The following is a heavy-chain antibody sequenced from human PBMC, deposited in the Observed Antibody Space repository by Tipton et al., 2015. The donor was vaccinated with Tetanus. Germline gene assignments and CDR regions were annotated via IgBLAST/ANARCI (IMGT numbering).Heavy chain of an antibody. V-gene: IGHV4-34*09. D-gene: IGHD3-16*02. J-gene: IGHJ4*02. CDR3: ARGSGELSFARAGFDY. CDR1: DGSFSGYY. CDR2: IYYSGST. Sequence: TLSLTCAVYDGSFSGYYWSWIRQPPGKGLEWIGYIYYSGSTYYNPSLKSRVTISVDTSKNQFSLKLSSVTAADTAVYYCARGSGELSFARAGFDYWGQGTLVTVSS.